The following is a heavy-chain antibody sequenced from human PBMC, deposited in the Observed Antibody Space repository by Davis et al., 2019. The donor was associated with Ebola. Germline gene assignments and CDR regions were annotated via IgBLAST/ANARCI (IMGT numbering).Heavy chain of an antibody. Sequence: HSQTLSLTCAISGDRVSRSTGWNWIRQSPSRGLEWLGRTYFNSKWYNDYAVSVKTRITINPDTSKNQFSLQLSSVTPEDTAVYYCARGWLRSGFDYWGQGTLVIVSS. CDR1: GDRVSRSTG. CDR2: TYFNSKWYN. CDR3: ARGWLRSGFDY. J-gene: IGHJ4*02. D-gene: IGHD5-12*01. V-gene: IGHV6-1*01.